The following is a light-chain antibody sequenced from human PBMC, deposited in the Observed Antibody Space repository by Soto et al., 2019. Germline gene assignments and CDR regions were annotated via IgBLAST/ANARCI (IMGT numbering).Light chain of an antibody. V-gene: IGKV3-15*01. Sequence: EIVMTQSPATLSVSPGERVTLSCRASQSVGNNVAWYQQNPGQAPSLLIYVASTRATGVPASFSASGSGTEFTPTNSSLQSEDLVHYHCQQYNNWPPTFGQGTKVEIK. CDR1: QSVGNN. J-gene: IGKJ1*01. CDR3: QQYNNWPPT. CDR2: VAS.